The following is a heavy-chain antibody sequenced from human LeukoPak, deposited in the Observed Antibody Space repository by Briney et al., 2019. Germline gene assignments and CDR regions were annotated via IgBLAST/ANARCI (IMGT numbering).Heavy chain of an antibody. Sequence: GESLKICCKAAGYSFSSYWSGWVRQMPGKGLEWMAIIYPGDSDTRYSPSFQGQVSISAHKSISTAYLQWNSLKASDTAMYYCARLSIGAFDIWGQGTMVTVSS. V-gene: IGHV5-51*01. D-gene: IGHD3-22*01. CDR2: IYPGDSDT. CDR1: GYSFSSYW. J-gene: IGHJ3*02. CDR3: ARLSIGAFDI.